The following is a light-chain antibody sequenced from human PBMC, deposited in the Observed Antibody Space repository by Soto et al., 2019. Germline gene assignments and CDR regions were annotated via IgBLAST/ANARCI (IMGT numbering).Light chain of an antibody. CDR2: WAS. Sequence: DLVMTQSPDSLAVSLGERATINCMSSQSLFFSTNNKHYLAWYQQKPGQPPRLLIYWASARESGVPDRFSGSGSGTDFTLTISSLQAEDVAVYYCQQYYSTPWTFGQGTKVEIK. V-gene: IGKV4-1*01. CDR3: QQYYSTPWT. CDR1: QSLFFSTNNKHY. J-gene: IGKJ1*01.